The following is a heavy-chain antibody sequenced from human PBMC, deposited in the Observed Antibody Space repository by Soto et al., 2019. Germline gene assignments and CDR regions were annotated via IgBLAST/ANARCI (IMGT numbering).Heavy chain of an antibody. V-gene: IGHV4-34*01. CDR3: ARDATGLDSSGYFPNYYYYYGMDV. CDR2: INPGGIT. CDR1: GGSLSGYY. J-gene: IGHJ6*02. D-gene: IGHD3-22*01. Sequence: SETLSLTCAVYGGSLSGYYWTWIRQPPGKGLEWIGEINPGGITNYNPSVKSRLTISLDTSQKQVSLQMNSLRAEDTAVYYCARDATGLDSSGYFPNYYYYYGMDVWGQGTTVTVSS.